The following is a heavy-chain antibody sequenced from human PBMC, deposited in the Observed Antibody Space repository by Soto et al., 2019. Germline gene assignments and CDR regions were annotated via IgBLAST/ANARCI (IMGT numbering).Heavy chain of an antibody. CDR1: GFTFSSYS. J-gene: IGHJ4*02. V-gene: IGHV3-21*01. Sequence: LRLSCAASGFTFSSYSMNWVRQAPGKGLEWVSSISSSSSYIYYADSVKGRFTISRDNAKNSLQLQMNSLRAEDTAVYYCARAASSYYYDSSGYYYVVGGQGTLVTVSS. CDR3: ARAASSYYYDSSGYYYVV. CDR2: ISSSSSYI. D-gene: IGHD3-22*01.